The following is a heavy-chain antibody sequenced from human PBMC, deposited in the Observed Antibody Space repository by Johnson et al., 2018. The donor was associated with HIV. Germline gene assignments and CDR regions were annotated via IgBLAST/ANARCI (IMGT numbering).Heavy chain of an antibody. J-gene: IGHJ3*02. CDR3: TRSKSRYYDVGPRGAYDI. CDR1: GFTFSSYA. D-gene: IGHD3-22*01. V-gene: IGHV3-30-3*01. Sequence: QMQLVESGGGVVQPGGSLRLSCAASGFTFSSYAMHWVRQAPGKGLEWVAVISYDGSNKYYAYSVKGRFTISRDNAKNSLYLQMNSLRAGDTAVYYCTRSKSRYYDVGPRGAYDIWGQGTMLTVSS. CDR2: ISYDGSNK.